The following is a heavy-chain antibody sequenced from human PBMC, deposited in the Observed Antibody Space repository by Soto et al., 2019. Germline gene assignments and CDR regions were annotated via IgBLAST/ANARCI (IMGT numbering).Heavy chain of an antibody. CDR3: ARRSRVAGTVDY. J-gene: IGHJ4*02. D-gene: IGHD6-19*01. CDR2: INPSGGST. CDR1: GYTFTSYY. Sequence: GASVKVSCKASGYTFTSYYMHWVRQAPGQGLEWMEIINPSGGSTSYAQKFQGRVTMTRDTSTSTVYMELSSLRSEDTAVYYCARRSRVAGTVDYWGQGTLVTVSS. V-gene: IGHV1-46*01.